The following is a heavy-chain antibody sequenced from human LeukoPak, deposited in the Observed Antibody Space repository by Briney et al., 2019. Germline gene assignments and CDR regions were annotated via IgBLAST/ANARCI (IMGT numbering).Heavy chain of an antibody. CDR3: ARDPLRGGYYYDSSGYLSYQH. V-gene: IGHV1-69*05. D-gene: IGHD3-22*01. CDR1: GGTFSSYA. CDR2: IIPIFGTA. Sequence: SVKVSCKASGGTFSSYAISWERQAPGQGLEWMGRIIPIFGTANYAQKFQGRVTITTDESTSTAYMELSSLRSEDTAVYYCARDPLRGGYYYDSSGYLSYQHWGQGTLVTVSS. J-gene: IGHJ1*01.